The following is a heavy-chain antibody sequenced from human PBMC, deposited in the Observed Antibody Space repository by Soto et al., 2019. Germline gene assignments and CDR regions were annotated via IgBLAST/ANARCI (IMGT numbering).Heavy chain of an antibody. D-gene: IGHD3-22*01. CDR3: ARDTNDCSAYYNPYCYGMEV. CDR1: GYTFTSYG. V-gene: IGHV1-3*01. Sequence: ASVKVSCKASGYTFTSYGIHWVGQAPLQMLEWTVCISAGNGNTKYSEKFQGRVTINRDTSASTAYLELSSLRSEDTAVYYCARDTNDCSAYYNPYCYGMEVWGQGATVTVSS. J-gene: IGHJ6*02. CDR2: ISAGNGNT.